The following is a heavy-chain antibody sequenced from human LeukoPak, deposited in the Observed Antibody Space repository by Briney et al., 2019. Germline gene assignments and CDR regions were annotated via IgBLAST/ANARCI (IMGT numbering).Heavy chain of an antibody. V-gene: IGHV3-21*01. CDR3: AREVGGVVVPAAMPWFDP. Sequence: GGSLSLSCAASGFTFSSYSMNWVRQAPGKGLEWVSSISSSSSYIYYADSVKGRFTISRDNAKNSLYLQMNSLRAEDTAVYYCAREVGGVVVPAAMPWFDPWGQGTLVTVSS. D-gene: IGHD2-2*01. CDR2: ISSSSSYI. CDR1: GFTFSSYS. J-gene: IGHJ5*02.